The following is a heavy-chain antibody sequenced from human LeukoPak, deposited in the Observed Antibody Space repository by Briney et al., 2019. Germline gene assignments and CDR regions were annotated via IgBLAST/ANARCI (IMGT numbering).Heavy chain of an antibody. V-gene: IGHV3-30-3*01. CDR1: GFTFSSYA. J-gene: IGHJ6*02. D-gene: IGHD3-22*01. CDR3: ASLGGYYDSSGHPDYGMDV. CDR2: ISYDGSNK. Sequence: GRSLRLSCAASGFTFSSYAMHWVRQAPGKGLEWVAVISYDGSNKYYADSVKGRFTISRDNSKNTLYLQMNSLRAEDTAVYYCASLGGYYDSSGHPDYGMDVWGQGTTVTVSS.